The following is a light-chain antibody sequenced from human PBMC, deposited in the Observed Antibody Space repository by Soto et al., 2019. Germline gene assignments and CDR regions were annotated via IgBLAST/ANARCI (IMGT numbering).Light chain of an antibody. Sequence: QSVLTQPPSTSASLGASVTLTCTLSSGYSNYKVDWYQQRPGKGPRFVMRVGTGGIVGSKGDGIPDRFSVLGSGLNRYLTIKNIHEEDESDYHCGADHGSGSNIVYVFGGGTKLTVL. J-gene: IGLJ2*01. CDR2: VGTGGIVG. CDR1: SGYSNYK. V-gene: IGLV9-49*01. CDR3: GADHGSGSNIVYV.